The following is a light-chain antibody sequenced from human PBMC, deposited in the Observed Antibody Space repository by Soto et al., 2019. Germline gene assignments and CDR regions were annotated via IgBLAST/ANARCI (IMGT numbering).Light chain of an antibody. V-gene: IGKV1-39*01. CDR3: QQTYTTPRT. Sequence: DTQMTQSPSSLSASVGDRISITCRASQTVSTYLNWYQQKAGQAPTLLISATSTLQSGVPSRFSGSGSGTVFTLTITSLQPEDFATYYCQQTYTTPRTFGQGTKVAFK. CDR1: QTVSTY. J-gene: IGKJ1*01. CDR2: ATS.